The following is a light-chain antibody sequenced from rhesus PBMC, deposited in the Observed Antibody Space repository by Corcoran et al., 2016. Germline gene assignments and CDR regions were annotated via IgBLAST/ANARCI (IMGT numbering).Light chain of an antibody. J-gene: IGKJ2*01. CDR1: ENVNNY. CDR2: AAS. Sequence: DIQMTQSPSSLSASVGDRVTITCRASENVNNYLHWYQQKPGKAPKLLIYAASTLQSGVPSRFSGRGSGTDYTFTISRLQPEDVATYYCQHSYGTPYSFGQGTKVESK. CDR3: QHSYGTPYS. V-gene: IGKV1-74*01.